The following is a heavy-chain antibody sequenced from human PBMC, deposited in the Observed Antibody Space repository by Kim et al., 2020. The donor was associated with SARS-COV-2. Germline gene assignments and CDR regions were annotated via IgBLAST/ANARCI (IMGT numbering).Heavy chain of an antibody. J-gene: IGHJ6*04. D-gene: IGHD3-3*01. CDR2: INAGNGNT. Sequence: ASVKVSCKASGYTFTSYAMHWVRQAPGQRLEWMGWINAGNGNTKYSQKFQGRVTITRDTSASTAYMELSSLRSEDTAVYYCARMRTTIFGVVISFGYYYCGMDVWRKGTTVTVSS. CDR3: ARMRTTIFGVVISFGYYYCGMDV. V-gene: IGHV1-3*01. CDR1: GYTFTSYA.